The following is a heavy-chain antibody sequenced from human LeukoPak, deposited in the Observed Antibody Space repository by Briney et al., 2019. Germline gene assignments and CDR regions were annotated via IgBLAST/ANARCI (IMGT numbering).Heavy chain of an antibody. J-gene: IGHJ5*02. D-gene: IGHD3-3*01. CDR3: AHRRRTTIFGVVTQNWFDP. V-gene: IGHV2-5*01. Sequence: SGPTLVNPSRTLTPTCTFSGFSLCTSGVGVGWIRQPPGKALEWLALIYWNDDKRYSPSLKSRLTITKDTSKNQVVLTMTNMDPVDTATYYCAHRRRTTIFGVVTQNWFDPWGQGTLVTVSS. CDR2: IYWNDDK. CDR1: GFSLCTSGVG.